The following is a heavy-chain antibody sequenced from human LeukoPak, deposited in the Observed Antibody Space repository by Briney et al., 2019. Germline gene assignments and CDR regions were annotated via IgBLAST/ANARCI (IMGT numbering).Heavy chain of an antibody. CDR3: ARDEYSSGWPGDAFDI. J-gene: IGHJ3*02. V-gene: IGHV3-7*01. CDR2: IKQDGSEK. CDR1: GFTFSNYW. D-gene: IGHD6-19*01. Sequence: GGSLRLSCAASGFTFSNYWMSWVRQAPGKGLEWVANIKQDGSEKYYVDSVKGRFTISRDNAKNSLYLQMNSLRAEDTAVYYCARDEYSSGWPGDAFDIWGQGTMVTVSS.